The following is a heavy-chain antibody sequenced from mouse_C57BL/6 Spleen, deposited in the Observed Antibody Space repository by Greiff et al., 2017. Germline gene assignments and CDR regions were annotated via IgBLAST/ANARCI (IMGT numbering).Heavy chain of an antibody. CDR1: GYTFTSYW. CDR3: ARFPAWFAY. J-gene: IGHJ3*01. Sequence: QVQLQQPGAELVRPGTSAKLSCKASGYTFTSYWMHWVKQRPGQGLEWIGVIDPSDSYTNYNQKFKGKATLTVDTSSSTAYMQLSSLTSEDSAVYYCARFPAWFAYWGQGTLVTVSA. CDR2: IDPSDSYT. V-gene: IGHV1-59*01.